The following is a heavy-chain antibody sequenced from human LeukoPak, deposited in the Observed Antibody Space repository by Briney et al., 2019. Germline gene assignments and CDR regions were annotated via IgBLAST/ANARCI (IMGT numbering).Heavy chain of an antibody. CDR1: GYSFTDYY. Sequence: EASVKVSCKTSGYSFTDYYMHWVRRAPGQGLEWMGWINPNSGGTSSAQKFQGRVTMTRDTSITTVYMEVSWLTSDDTAVYYCARESTAGYNSSWYGFRNWGQGTLVSVSS. CDR3: ARESTAGYNSSWYGFRN. CDR2: INPNSGGT. V-gene: IGHV1-2*02. J-gene: IGHJ1*01. D-gene: IGHD6-13*01.